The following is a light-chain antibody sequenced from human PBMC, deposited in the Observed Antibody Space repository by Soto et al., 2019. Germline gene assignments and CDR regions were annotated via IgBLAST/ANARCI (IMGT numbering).Light chain of an antibody. CDR2: GAS. Sequence: IVLTQSPGTLSLSPGEKATLSCRASQSVTNNYLAWYQQKPGQAPSLLIYGASSRATGIADRFSGSGSGTDFTLTITRLEPEDFAVYYCQQYGSSPWTFGQGTKVEIK. CDR3: QQYGSSPWT. J-gene: IGKJ1*01. V-gene: IGKV3-20*01. CDR1: QSVTNNY.